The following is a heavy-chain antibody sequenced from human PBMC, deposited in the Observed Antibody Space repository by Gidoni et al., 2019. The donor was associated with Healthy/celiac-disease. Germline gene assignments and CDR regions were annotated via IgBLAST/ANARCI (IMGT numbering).Heavy chain of an antibody. Sequence: QLQLQESGPGLVTRWETPARTCTASGGAISRSRYDWGWIRPPPGKGLEWIRITYSSATTYYNPSLKSLATISVDTSKTQFSLKLSSVTAADTALYYCARTHDYDFWSGWIAWFDPWGQGTLVTVSS. CDR3: ARTHDYDFWSGWIAWFDP. CDR1: GGAISRSRYD. D-gene: IGHD3-3*01. J-gene: IGHJ5*02. CDR2: TYSSATT. V-gene: IGHV4-39*01.